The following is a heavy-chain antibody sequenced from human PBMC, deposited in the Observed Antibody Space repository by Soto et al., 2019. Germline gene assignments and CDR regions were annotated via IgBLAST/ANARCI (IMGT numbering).Heavy chain of an antibody. CDR1: GYTFTSYA. CDR2: INAGNGNT. CDR3: ARESARYSSSWSGFDP. Sequence: QVQLVQSGAEVKKPGASVKVSCKASGYTFTSYAMHWVRQAPGQRLEWMGWINAGNGNTKYSQKFQGRVTITRDTSASTAYMELSSLRSEDTAVYYCARESARYSSSWSGFDPWGQGTLVTVSS. D-gene: IGHD6-13*01. J-gene: IGHJ5*02. V-gene: IGHV1-3*01.